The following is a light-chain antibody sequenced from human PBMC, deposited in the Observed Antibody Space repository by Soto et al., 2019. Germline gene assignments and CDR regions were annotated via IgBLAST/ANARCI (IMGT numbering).Light chain of an antibody. V-gene: IGKV1-8*01. CDR1: QGISSY. J-gene: IGKJ4*01. Sequence: IRMTQSPSSFSASTGDRVTISCRASQGISSYLAWYQQKPGKAPKLLIYAASTLQSGVLSMFSGSGAGTDFTRTISCLQTEDFATDYCQQYYSFPLAFGGGTKVDIK. CDR2: AAS. CDR3: QQYYSFPLA.